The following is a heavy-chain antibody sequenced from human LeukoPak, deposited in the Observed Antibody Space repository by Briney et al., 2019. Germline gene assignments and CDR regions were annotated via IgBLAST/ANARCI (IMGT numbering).Heavy chain of an antibody. D-gene: IGHD1-26*01. V-gene: IGHV7-4-1*02. CDR2: INTNTGNP. Sequence: GASVKASCKASGYTFTSYAMNWVRQAPGQGLEWMGWINTNTGNPTYAQGFTGRFVFSLDTSVSTAYLQISSLKAEDTAVYYCARENGELLYYYYGMDVWGQGTTVTVSS. CDR1: GYTFTSYA. J-gene: IGHJ6*02. CDR3: ARENGELLYYYYGMDV.